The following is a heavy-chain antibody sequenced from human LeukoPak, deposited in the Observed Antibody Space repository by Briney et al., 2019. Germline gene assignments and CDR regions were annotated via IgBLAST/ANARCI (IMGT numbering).Heavy chain of an antibody. D-gene: IGHD1-26*01. CDR1: GGSISSSSYH. CDR3: ARERRYSGSRTDAFDI. V-gene: IGHV4-39*07. Sequence: PSETLSLTCTVSGGSISSSSYHWGWIRQPPGKGLEWIGSIYYSGSTYYNPSLKSRVTISVDRSKNQFSLKLSSVTAADTAVYYCARERRYSGSRTDAFDIWGQGTMVTVSS. CDR2: IYYSGST. J-gene: IGHJ3*02.